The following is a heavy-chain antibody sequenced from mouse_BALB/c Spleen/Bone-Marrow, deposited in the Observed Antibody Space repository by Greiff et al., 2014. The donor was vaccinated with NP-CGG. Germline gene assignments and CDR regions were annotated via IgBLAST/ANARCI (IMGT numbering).Heavy chain of an antibody. J-gene: IGHJ4*01. CDR3: ARHGNYCYAMDY. CDR1: GFNIKDTY. D-gene: IGHD2-1*01. Sequence: SGAELVKPGASVKLSCTASGFNIKDTYMHWVKQRPEQGLEWIGRIDPANGNTKYDPKFQGKATITADTSSNTAYLQLSSLTSEDTAVYYCARHGNYCYAMDYWGQGTSVTVSS. V-gene: IGHV14-3*02. CDR2: IDPANGNT.